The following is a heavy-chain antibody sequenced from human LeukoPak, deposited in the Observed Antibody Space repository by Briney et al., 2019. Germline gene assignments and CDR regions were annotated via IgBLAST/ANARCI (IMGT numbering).Heavy chain of an antibody. V-gene: IGHV1-69*05. CDR3: ARDRYCSSTSCYTGLGWYFDL. CDR2: IIPIFGTA. J-gene: IGHJ2*01. CDR1: GGTFSRYA. D-gene: IGHD2-2*02. Sequence: ASVKVSCKASGGTFSRYAISWVRQAPRQGLEWTGAIIPIFGTANYAQKFQGRVTITTDESTSTAYMELSSLRSEDTAVYYCARDRYCSSTSCYTGLGWYFDLWGRGTLVTVSS.